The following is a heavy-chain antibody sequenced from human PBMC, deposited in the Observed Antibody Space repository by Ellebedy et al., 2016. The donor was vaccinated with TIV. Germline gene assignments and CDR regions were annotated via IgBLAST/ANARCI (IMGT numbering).Heavy chain of an antibody. Sequence: GESLKISCGASGFTFSRYAMSWVRQAPGKGLEWVSGISGSGGSTYYADSVKGRLTISRDNSKNTLYLQMNSLGAEDTAVYYCAKGVGDTAMVMSWFDPWGQGTLVTVSS. CDR1: GFTFSRYA. CDR2: ISGSGGST. D-gene: IGHD5-18*01. CDR3: AKGVGDTAMVMSWFDP. V-gene: IGHV3-23*01. J-gene: IGHJ5*02.